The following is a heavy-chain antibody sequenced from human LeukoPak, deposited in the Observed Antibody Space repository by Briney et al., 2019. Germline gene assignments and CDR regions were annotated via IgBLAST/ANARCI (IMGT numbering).Heavy chain of an antibody. D-gene: IGHD2-21*02. CDR1: GFTFSSYG. J-gene: IGHJ3*02. Sequence: GGSLRLSCAASGFTFSSYGMHWVRQAPGKGLXXXXXXXXXXSNKYYADSVKGRFTISRDNSKNTLYLQMNSLRAEDTAVYYCAREGWTYCGGDCYSDDAFDIWGQGTMVTVSS. V-gene: IGHV3-33*01. CDR2: XXXXXSNK. CDR3: AREGWTYCGGDCYSDDAFDI.